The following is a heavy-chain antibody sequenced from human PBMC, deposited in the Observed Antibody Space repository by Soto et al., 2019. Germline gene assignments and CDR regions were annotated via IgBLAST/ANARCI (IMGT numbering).Heavy chain of an antibody. V-gene: IGHV3-48*02. CDR1: GFTFSSHS. Sequence: GGSLRLSCVASGFTFSSHSINWVRQAPGKGLEWVSYISGGSKSIYYAATVKGRFTISRDNAKNSLYLEMNSLRDEDTAVYYCVRDSRRAYAMDVWGPGTTVTVSS. CDR2: ISGGSKSI. CDR3: VRDSRRAYAMDV. J-gene: IGHJ6*02.